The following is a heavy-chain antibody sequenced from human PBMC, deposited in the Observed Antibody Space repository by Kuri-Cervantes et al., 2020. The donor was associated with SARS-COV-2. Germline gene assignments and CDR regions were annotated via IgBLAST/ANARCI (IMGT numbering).Heavy chain of an antibody. J-gene: IGHJ4*02. V-gene: IGHV3-30-3*01. CDR2: TSYDGSTK. CDR3: ARGRVGVQDF. D-gene: IGHD2-21*01. Sequence: GESLKISCAASGFTFNNYAMHWVRQTPGEGLEWVAITSYDGSTKYYADSVKGRLTISRDNSKNTLYLQMNNLRGEDTAVYFCARGRVGVQDFWGQGTLVTVSS. CDR1: GFTFNNYA.